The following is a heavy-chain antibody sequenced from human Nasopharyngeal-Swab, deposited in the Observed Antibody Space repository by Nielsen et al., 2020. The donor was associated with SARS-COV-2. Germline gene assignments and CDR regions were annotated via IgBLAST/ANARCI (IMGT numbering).Heavy chain of an antibody. Sequence: GSLRLSCAVYGGSFSGYYWSWIRQPPGKGLEWIGEINHSGSTNYNPSLKSRVTLSVDTSKNQFSLKLTSVTAADTAVYYCARGYAWYFDLWGRGTLVTVSS. CDR1: GGSFSGYY. CDR3: ARGYAWYFDL. CDR2: INHSGST. D-gene: IGHD4-17*01. V-gene: IGHV4-34*01. J-gene: IGHJ2*01.